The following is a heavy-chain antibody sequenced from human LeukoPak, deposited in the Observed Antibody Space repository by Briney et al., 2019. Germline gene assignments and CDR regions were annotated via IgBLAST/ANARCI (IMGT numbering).Heavy chain of an antibody. V-gene: IGHV4-34*01. CDR1: GGSFSGYY. Sequence: PSETLSLTCAVYGGSFSGYYWSWIRQPPGKGLEWIGEINHSGSTNYNPSPKSRVTISVDTSKNQFSLKLSSVTAADTAVYYCARVPFRSLPSFRWFDPWGQGTLVTVSS. J-gene: IGHJ5*02. CDR3: ARVPFRSLPSFRWFDP. CDR2: INHSGST. D-gene: IGHD2/OR15-2a*01.